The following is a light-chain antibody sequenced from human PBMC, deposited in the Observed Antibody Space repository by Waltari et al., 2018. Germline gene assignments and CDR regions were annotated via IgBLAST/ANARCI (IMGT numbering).Light chain of an antibody. CDR3: QHYGSPPGT. J-gene: IGKJ1*01. CDR1: QTISNTY. V-gene: IGKV3-20*01. CDR2: GAS. Sequence: DIVLTQSPGTLSLSPGERATLYCRASQTISNTYLVWFQQKRCQAPRLLIYGASNRATGIPDRFSGSGSGTDFTLTISRLEPEDFAMYYCQHYGSPPGTFGQGTNVEIK.